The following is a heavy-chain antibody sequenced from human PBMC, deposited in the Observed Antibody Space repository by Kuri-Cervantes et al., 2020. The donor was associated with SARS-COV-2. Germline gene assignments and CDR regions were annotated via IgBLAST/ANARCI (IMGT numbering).Heavy chain of an antibody. Sequence: SLKISFAASGFTFDDYAMHWVRQAPGNGLEWVSGISWNSGSIGYADSMKGRFTISRDNAKNSLYLHMNSLRAEDTAVYYCARSPGDGDYDPFDYWGQGTLVTVSS. CDR3: ARSPGDGDYDPFDY. V-gene: IGHV3-9*01. J-gene: IGHJ4*02. CDR2: ISWNSGSI. CDR1: GFTFDDYA. D-gene: IGHD4-17*01.